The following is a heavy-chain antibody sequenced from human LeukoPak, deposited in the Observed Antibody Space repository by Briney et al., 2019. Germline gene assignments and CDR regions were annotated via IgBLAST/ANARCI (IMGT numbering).Heavy chain of an antibody. V-gene: IGHV3-30*03. CDR1: GFTFSRYG. Sequence: GGSLRLSCAASGFTFSRYGMDWVRQAPGKGLEWVALISYDGSNKYYADSVKGRFTISRDNAKSSLYLQMNSLRAEDTAVYYCTRDAGTRLKYSFGYGDYWGQGALVTVSS. CDR3: TRDAGTRLKYSFGYGDY. D-gene: IGHD5-18*01. CDR2: ISYDGSNK. J-gene: IGHJ4*02.